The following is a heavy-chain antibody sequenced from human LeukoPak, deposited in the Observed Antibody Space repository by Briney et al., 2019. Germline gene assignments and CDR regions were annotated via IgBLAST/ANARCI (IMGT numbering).Heavy chain of an antibody. CDR3: AKDVEVDTAMVPYYFDY. CDR1: GFTFDDYA. CDR2: ISWNSGSI. V-gene: IGHV3-9*01. Sequence: GGSLRLSCAASGFTFDDYAMHWVRHAPGKGLEWVSGISWNSGSIGYADSVKGRFTIFRDNAKNSLYLQMNSLRAEDTALYYCAKDVEVDTAMVPYYFDYWGQGTLVTVSS. D-gene: IGHD5-18*01. J-gene: IGHJ4*02.